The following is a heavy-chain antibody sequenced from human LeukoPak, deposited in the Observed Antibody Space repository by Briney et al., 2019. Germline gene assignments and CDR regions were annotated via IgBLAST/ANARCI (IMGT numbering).Heavy chain of an antibody. Sequence: SVKVSCKASGGTFSSYAMSWVRQSPGQGLERMRGIIPIFGTANYAQKFQGRVTITTDESTSTAYMELSSLRSEDTAVYYCARPRVPSYYYYYMDVWGKGTTVTVSS. CDR2: IIPIFGTA. V-gene: IGHV1-69*05. CDR1: GGTFSSYA. CDR3: ARPRVPSYYYYYMDV. J-gene: IGHJ6*03.